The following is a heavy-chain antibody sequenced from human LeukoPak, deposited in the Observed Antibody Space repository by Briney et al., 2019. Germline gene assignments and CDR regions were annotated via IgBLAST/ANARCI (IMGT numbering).Heavy chain of an antibody. CDR2: ISAYNGNT. V-gene: IGHV1-18*01. D-gene: IGHD2-21*02. CDR1: GYTFTSYG. CDR3: ATTRSVTATGGHIVLTKITNYYYYMDV. Sequence: GASVKVSCKASGYTFTSYGISWVRQAPGQGLEWMGWISAYNGNTNYAQKLQGRVTMTTDTSTSTAYMELRSLRSDDTAVYYCATTRSVTATGGHIVLTKITNYYYYMDVWGKGTTVTVSS. J-gene: IGHJ6*03.